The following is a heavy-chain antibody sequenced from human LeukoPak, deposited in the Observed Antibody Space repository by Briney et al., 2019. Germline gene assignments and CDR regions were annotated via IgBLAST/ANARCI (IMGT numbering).Heavy chain of an antibody. CDR3: ASSEDYGDSPYDWFDP. Sequence: SETLSLTCTVSGGSISSYYWSWIRQPPGKGLEWIGYIYYSGSTNYNPSLKSRVTISVDTSKNQFSLKLSSVTAADTAVYYCASSEDYGDSPYDWFDPWGQGTLVTVSS. CDR1: GGSISSYY. D-gene: IGHD4-17*01. V-gene: IGHV4-59*01. J-gene: IGHJ5*02. CDR2: IYYSGST.